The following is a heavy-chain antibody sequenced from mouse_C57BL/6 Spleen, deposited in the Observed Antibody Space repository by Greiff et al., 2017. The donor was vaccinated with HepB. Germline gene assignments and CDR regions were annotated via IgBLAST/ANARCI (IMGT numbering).Heavy chain of an antibody. CDR1: GYTFTSYW. D-gene: IGHD1-1*01. J-gene: IGHJ1*03. V-gene: IGHV1-72*01. CDR2: IDPNSGGT. CDR3: ARSYYGSSYWYFDV. Sequence: QVQLKQPGAELVKPGASVKLSCKASGYTFTSYWMHWVKQRPGRGLEWIGRIDPNSGGTKYNEKFKSKATLTVDKPSSPAYMQLSSLTSEDSAVYYCARSYYGSSYWYFDVWGTGTTVTVSS.